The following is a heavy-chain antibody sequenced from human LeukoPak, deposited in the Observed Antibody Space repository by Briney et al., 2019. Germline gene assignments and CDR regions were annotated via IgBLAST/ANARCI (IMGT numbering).Heavy chain of an antibody. D-gene: IGHD3-16*02. CDR2: IYTSGST. Sequence: SETLSLTCTVSGGSISRYYWSWIRQPAGKGLEWIGRIYTSGSTNYNPSLKSRVTMSVDTSKNQFSLKLSSVTAADTAVYYCARDLSLDYYHYMDVWGKGTTVTVSS. J-gene: IGHJ6*03. V-gene: IGHV4-4*07. CDR1: GGSISRYY. CDR3: ARDLSLDYYHYMDV.